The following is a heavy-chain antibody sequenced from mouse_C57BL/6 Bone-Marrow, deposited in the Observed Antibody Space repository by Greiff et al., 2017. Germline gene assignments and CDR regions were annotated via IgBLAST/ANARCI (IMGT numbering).Heavy chain of an antibody. CDR1: GFPITSGYY. CDR2: ITHSGET. V-gene: IGHV12-3*01. J-gene: IGHJ1*03. CDR3: AGDGSSYWYLGV. Sequence: VKLMESGPGLVKPSQSLFLTCSITGFPITSGYYWIWIRQSPGKPLEWMGYITHSGETFYNPSLPSPISITRETSKNQFFLQLNSVTTEDTAMYYCAGDGSSYWYLGVWGTGTAVTVSS. D-gene: IGHD1-1*01.